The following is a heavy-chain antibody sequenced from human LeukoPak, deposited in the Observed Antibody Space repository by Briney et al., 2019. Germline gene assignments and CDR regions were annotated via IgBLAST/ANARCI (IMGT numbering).Heavy chain of an antibody. J-gene: IGHJ4*02. D-gene: IGHD6-13*01. V-gene: IGHV3-7*01. CDR1: GFTFSSYW. CDR3: ARARDSSSWYSSWPLHLDY. CDR2: IKQDGSEK. Sequence: PGGSLRLSCAASGFTFSSYWMSWVRQAPGKGLEWVANIKQDGSEKYYVDSVKGRFTISRDNAKNSLYLQMNSLRAEDTAVYYCARARDSSSWYSSWPLHLDYWGQGTLVTVSS.